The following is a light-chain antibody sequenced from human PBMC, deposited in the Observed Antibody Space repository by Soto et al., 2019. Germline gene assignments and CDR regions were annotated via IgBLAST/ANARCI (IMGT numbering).Light chain of an antibody. CDR1: QGISNN. CDR2: GAS. J-gene: IGKJ1*01. Sequence: DIPMTQSPSSLSASVGDRVTITCRASQGISNNLAWYQQKPGKVPELLIYGASTLQSGVPSRFSGSGSGTDFTLNISSLQPEDIATYYCQKYNSAPWTFGPGTKVEIK. CDR3: QKYNSAPWT. V-gene: IGKV1-27*01.